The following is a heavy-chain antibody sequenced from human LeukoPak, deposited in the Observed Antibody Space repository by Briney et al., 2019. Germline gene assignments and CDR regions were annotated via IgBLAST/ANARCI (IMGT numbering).Heavy chain of an antibody. CDR3: ATDFYRGRQFDY. CDR1: GNTFTDLS. V-gene: IGHV1-24*01. J-gene: IGHJ4*02. Sequence: ASVKVSCKVSGNTFTDLSMNWVRQAPGKGLEWMGGFDPEDVETIYAQKFQGRVTMTEDTSTETAYMDLTSPRPEDTAVYYCATDFYRGRQFDYWGQGTLVTVSS. CDR2: FDPEDVET. D-gene: IGHD2/OR15-2a*01.